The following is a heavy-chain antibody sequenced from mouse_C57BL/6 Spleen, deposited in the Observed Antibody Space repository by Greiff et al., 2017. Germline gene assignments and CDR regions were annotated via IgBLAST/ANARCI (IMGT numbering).Heavy chain of an antibody. CDR3: ARGGDY. Sequence: VQLQESGPELVKPGASVKISCKASGYAFSSSWMNWVKQRPGKGLEWIGRIYPGDGDTNYNEKFKGKATLTADKSSSTAYMQLSSLTSDDAAVYFCARGGDYWGQGTTLTVSS. CDR1: GYAFSSSW. J-gene: IGHJ2*01. CDR2: IYPGDGDT. V-gene: IGHV1-82*01.